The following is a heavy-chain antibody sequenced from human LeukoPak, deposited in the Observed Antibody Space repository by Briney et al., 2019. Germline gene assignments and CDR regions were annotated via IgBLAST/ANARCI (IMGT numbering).Heavy chain of an antibody. D-gene: IGHD2-15*01. CDR2: ISDSGGTT. V-gene: IGHV3-23*01. Sequence: PGGSLRLSCAASGFTFSIYGMTWVRQAPGKGLECVSKISDSGGTTKYADSVKGRFTISRDNSKNTLYLQMNSLRAEDTAVYYCAKDGRYCSGGSCYSGDFSYYMDVWGKGTKVTVSS. J-gene: IGHJ6*03. CDR1: GFTFSIYG. CDR3: AKDGRYCSGGSCYSGDFSYYMDV.